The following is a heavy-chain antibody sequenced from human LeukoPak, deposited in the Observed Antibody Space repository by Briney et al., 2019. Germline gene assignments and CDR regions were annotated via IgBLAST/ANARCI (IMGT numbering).Heavy chain of an antibody. V-gene: IGHV3-7*03. CDR2: IKQDGSEK. D-gene: IGHD3-10*01. Sequence: GGSLRLSCAASGLTLSSHWMSWVRQAPGKGLEWVANIKQDGSEKYYVDSVKGRSTISRDNAKNSPYMQMDSLRAEDTAVYYCASLGSGSYKFDPWGQGTLVTASS. CDR3: ASLGSGSYKFDP. J-gene: IGHJ5*02. CDR1: GLTLSSHW.